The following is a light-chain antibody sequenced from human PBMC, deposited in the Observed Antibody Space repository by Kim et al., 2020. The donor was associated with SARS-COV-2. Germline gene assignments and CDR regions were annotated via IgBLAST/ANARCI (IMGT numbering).Light chain of an antibody. J-gene: IGKJ2*01. CDR3: QHYDNIPYT. Sequence: SASVGDRVTLTCQASQDISNYLNWYQQKPGKAPKLLIYDASNLETGVPSRFSGSGSGTDFTFTISNLQPEDIATYYCQHYDNIPYTFGQGTKLEI. V-gene: IGKV1-33*01. CDR2: DAS. CDR1: QDISNY.